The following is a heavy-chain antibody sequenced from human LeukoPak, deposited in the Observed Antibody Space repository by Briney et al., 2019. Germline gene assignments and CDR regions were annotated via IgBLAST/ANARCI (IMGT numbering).Heavy chain of an antibody. CDR3: AQTTGWPGFDF. CDR2: IYNGRNT. D-gene: IGHD6-19*01. V-gene: IGHV4-59*08. J-gene: IGHJ4*02. Sequence: PSETLSLTCSASGASTSDKYWSWIRQSPGRTLEWIGHIYNGRNTKYNPSLTSRVTISVDTSKNQSSLSLTSVTAADTAMYYCAQTTGWPGFDFWGPGALVTVSS. CDR1: GASTSDKY.